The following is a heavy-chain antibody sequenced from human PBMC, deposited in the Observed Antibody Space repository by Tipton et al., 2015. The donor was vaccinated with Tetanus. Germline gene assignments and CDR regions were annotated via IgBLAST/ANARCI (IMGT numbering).Heavy chain of an antibody. CDR2: IKQDGNEK. CDR3: ARDPHTIRTGNHRGFDY. J-gene: IGHJ4*02. V-gene: IGHV3-7*03. Sequence: SLRLSCAASGFDFRSDWMTWVRQAPGKGLEWGANIKQDGNEKYHVDSVKGRFTISRDNGKNLLYLEMNSLRVEDTAVYYCARDPHTIRTGNHRGFDYWGQGTLVTVSS. D-gene: IGHD3-10*01. CDR1: GFDFRSDW.